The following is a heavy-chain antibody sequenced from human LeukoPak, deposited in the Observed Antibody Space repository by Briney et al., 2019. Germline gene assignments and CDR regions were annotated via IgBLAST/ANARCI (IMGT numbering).Heavy chain of an antibody. Sequence: ASVKVSCKASGYTFTGYYMHWVRQAPGQGLEWMGWINPNRGGTNYAQKFQGRVTMTRDTSISTAYMELSRLRSDDTAVYYCARDLAGTIFGVVTPQYWGQGTLVTVSS. V-gene: IGHV1-2*02. D-gene: IGHD3-3*01. CDR2: INPNRGGT. J-gene: IGHJ4*02. CDR3: ARDLAGTIFGVVTPQY. CDR1: GYTFTGYY.